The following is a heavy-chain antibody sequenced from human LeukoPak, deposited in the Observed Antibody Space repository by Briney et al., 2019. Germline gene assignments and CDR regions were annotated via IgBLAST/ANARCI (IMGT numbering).Heavy chain of an antibody. J-gene: IGHJ3*02. CDR3: ARQVGSRGNAFDI. CDR2: ISSSGSTI. Sequence: GGSLRLSCAASGFTFSSYEMNWVRQAPGKGLEWVSYISSSGSTIYYADSVKGRFTISRDNAKNSLYLQMNSLRAEDTAVYYCARQVGSRGNAFDIWGQGTMVSVSS. CDR1: GFTFSSYE. V-gene: IGHV3-48*03. D-gene: IGHD1-26*01.